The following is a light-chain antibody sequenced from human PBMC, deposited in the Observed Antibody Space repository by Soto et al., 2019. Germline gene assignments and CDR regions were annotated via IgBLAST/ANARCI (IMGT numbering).Light chain of an antibody. CDR1: SSNIGSNY. V-gene: IGLV2-8*01. J-gene: IGLJ2*01. CDR3: SSYAGSNNLV. Sequence: QLVLTQPPSASGTPGQRVTISCSGSSSNIGSNYVYWYQQLPGTAPKLMIYEVSKRPSGVPDRFSGSKSGNTASLTVSGLQAEDEADYYCSSYAGSNNLVFGGGTKLTVL. CDR2: EVS.